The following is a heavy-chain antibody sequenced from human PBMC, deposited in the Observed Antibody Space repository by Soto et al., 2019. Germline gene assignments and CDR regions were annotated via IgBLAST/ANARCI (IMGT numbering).Heavy chain of an antibody. D-gene: IGHD2-15*01. V-gene: IGHV4-61*01. CDR3: ARVLGGADY. Sequence: SETLSLTCTVSGGSVSSGSYYWIWIRQPPGKGLEWIGYIYYSGSTNYNPSLKSRVTISVDTSKNQFSLKLSSVTAADTAVYYCARVLGGADYWGQGTLVTVSS. CDR2: IYYSGST. J-gene: IGHJ4*02. CDR1: GGSVSSGSYY.